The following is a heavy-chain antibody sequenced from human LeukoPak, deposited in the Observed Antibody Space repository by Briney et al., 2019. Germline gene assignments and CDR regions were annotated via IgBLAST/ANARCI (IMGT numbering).Heavy chain of an antibody. CDR3: ARSGYGDYPSHFDY. D-gene: IGHD4-17*01. J-gene: IGHJ4*02. CDR2: ISSSSYI. V-gene: IGHV3-21*01. Sequence: GGSLRLSCVASGFTFSSYSMNWVRQAPGKGLEWVSSISSSSYIYYADSVKGRFTISRDNAKNSLYLQMNSLRAEDTAVYYCARSGYGDYPSHFDYWGQGTLVTVSS. CDR1: GFTFSSYS.